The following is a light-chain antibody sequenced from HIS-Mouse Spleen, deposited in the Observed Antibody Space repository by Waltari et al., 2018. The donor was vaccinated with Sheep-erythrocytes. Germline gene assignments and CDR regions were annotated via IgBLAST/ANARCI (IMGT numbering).Light chain of an antibody. J-gene: IGLJ3*02. CDR1: SLRSYY. CDR2: GKN. Sequence: SSELTQDPAVSVALGQTVRITCQGDSLRSYYASWYQQKPGQAPVLVIYGKNNRPTGIPDLFSGYSSGNTASLTITGAQAEDEADYYCNSRDSSGNHLVFGGGTKLTVL. V-gene: IGLV3-19*01. CDR3: NSRDSSGNHLV.